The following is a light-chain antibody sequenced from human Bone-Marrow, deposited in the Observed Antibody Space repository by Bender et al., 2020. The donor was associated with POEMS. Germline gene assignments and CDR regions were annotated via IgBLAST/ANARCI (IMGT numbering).Light chain of an antibody. Sequence: QSVLTQSPSASGTPGQRVTISCSGGSSNIGAHAVNWYQHLPGTAPKLLIYSSHRRPSEVPDRFSGSRSGTSASLAISGLQSEDEADYYCAVWDDSLKGWVFGGGTKLTVL. CDR1: SSNIGAHA. CDR2: SSH. CDR3: AVWDDSLKGWV. J-gene: IGLJ3*02. V-gene: IGLV1-44*01.